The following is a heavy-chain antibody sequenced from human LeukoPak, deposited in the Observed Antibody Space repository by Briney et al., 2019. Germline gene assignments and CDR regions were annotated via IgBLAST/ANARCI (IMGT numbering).Heavy chain of an antibody. CDR1: GFTFSDYN. CDR3: ARGLGSSWFYR. J-gene: IGHJ4*02. Sequence: GGSLRLSCATSGFTFSDYNMNWVRQAPGKGLEWISHINENSETAFYAPSLKGRFTISRDNAKNFLYLQMNSLRDEDTAVYYCARGLGSSWFYRWGQGTLVTVSS. V-gene: IGHV3-48*02. D-gene: IGHD6-13*01. CDR2: INENSETA.